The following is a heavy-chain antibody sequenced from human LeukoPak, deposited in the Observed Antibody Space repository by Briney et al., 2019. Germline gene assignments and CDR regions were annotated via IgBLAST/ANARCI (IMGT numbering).Heavy chain of an antibody. J-gene: IGHJ4*02. Sequence: ASVKVSCKASGYTFTGYYMHWVRQAPGQGLEWMGWINPNSGGTNYAQKFQGRVTMTRDTSISTAYMELSRLRSDDTAVYYCARGEQWLVVPNFDYWGQGTLVTVSS. CDR1: GYTFTGYY. CDR3: ARGEQWLVVPNFDY. D-gene: IGHD6-19*01. CDR2: INPNSGGT. V-gene: IGHV1-2*02.